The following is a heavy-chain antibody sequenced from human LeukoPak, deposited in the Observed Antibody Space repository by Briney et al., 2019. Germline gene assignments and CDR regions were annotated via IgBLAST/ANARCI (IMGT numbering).Heavy chain of an antibody. Sequence: SGGSLRLSCAASGFTVITNDMTWVRQAPGKGLEWVSVLYSDGNTKYADSVQGRFTISRDNSKNTLYLEMNSLSPDDTAVYYCARGVDPLAANTWAYWGQETLVTVSS. CDR3: ARGVDPLAANTWAY. V-gene: IGHV3-53*01. CDR1: GFTVITND. D-gene: IGHD3-16*01. J-gene: IGHJ4*02. CDR2: LYSDGNT.